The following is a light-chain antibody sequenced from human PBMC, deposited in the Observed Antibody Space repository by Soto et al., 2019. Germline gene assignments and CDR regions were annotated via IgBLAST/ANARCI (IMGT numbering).Light chain of an antibody. CDR1: SSDVGGYNY. Sequence: QSVLAQPASVSGSPGQSIAISCTGTSSDVGGYNYVSWYQQHPGKAPKLLISEVSIRPSGVSDRFSGPKSGNTASLTISGLQTEDEADYYCSSFTSAYTFVFGSGTKVTVL. J-gene: IGLJ1*01. CDR3: SSFTSAYTFV. CDR2: EVS. V-gene: IGLV2-14*01.